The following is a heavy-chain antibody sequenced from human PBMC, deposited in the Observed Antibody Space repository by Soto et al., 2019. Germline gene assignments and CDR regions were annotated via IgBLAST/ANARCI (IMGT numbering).Heavy chain of an antibody. V-gene: IGHV1-8*01. CDR2: MNPNSGNT. D-gene: IGHD2-15*01. CDR3: ARALWDIVVVVAATAQGSFDY. J-gene: IGHJ4*02. Sequence: QVQLVQSGAEVKKPGASVKVSCKASGYTFTSYDINWVRQATGQGLEWMGWMNPNSGNTGYAQKFQGRVTMTRNTSISTAYMELSSLRSEDTAVYYCARALWDIVVVVAATAQGSFDYWGQGTLVTVSS. CDR1: GYTFTSYD.